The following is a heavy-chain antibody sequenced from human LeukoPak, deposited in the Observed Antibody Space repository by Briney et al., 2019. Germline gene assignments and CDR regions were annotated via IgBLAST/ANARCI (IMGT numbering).Heavy chain of an antibody. Sequence: GESLKISCKGSGYIFTDYWIGWVRQMPGKGLEWMGIIYLGDSDTRYSPSFQGQVTISADKSISTAYLQWSSLKASDTAMYYCARFSPDILSPMDVWGQGTTVTVSS. CDR1: GYIFTDYW. CDR3: ARFSPDILSPMDV. D-gene: IGHD3-9*01. CDR2: IYLGDSDT. V-gene: IGHV5-51*01. J-gene: IGHJ6*02.